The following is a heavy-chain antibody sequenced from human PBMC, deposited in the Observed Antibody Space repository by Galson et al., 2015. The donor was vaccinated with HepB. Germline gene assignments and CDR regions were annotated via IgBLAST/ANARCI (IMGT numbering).Heavy chain of an antibody. J-gene: IGHJ3*01. CDR3: GRHDCSNGCHGTFDV. CDR1: CGCINSDTW. CDR2: ISHSGST. V-gene: IGHV4-4*02. Sequence: SEPLSLTCDVSCGCINSDTWLSWVRQSPEKGLEWIGEISHSGSTKYNPSLKSRVIISVDKSNKQLSLILTSMTAADTAVYYCGRHDCSNGCHGTFDVWGQGTMVTVSS. D-gene: IGHD2-2*01.